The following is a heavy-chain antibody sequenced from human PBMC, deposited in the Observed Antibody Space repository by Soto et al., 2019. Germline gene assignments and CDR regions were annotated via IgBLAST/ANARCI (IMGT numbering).Heavy chain of an antibody. CDR1: GGSISSYY. CDR3: ARARGRSRDYYYGMDV. D-gene: IGHD1-26*01. J-gene: IGHJ6*02. V-gene: IGHV4-59*01. Sequence: SETLSLTCTVSGGSISSYYWSWIRQPPGKGLEWIGYIYYSGSTNYNPSLKSRVTISVDTSKNQFSLKLSSVTAADTAVYYCARARGRSRDYYYGMDVWSQGTTVTVSS. CDR2: IYYSGST.